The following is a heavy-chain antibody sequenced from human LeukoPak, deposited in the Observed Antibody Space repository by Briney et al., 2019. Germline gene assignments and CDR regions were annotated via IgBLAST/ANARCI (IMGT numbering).Heavy chain of an antibody. V-gene: IGHV3-48*01. CDR1: GFTFSSYS. D-gene: IGHD2/OR15-2a*01. CDR2: ISSSSTSI. CDR3: VRAASGALSSFDY. Sequence: GSLRLSCAASGFTFSSYSTNWVRQAPGKGLEWISYISSSSTSIYYADSVKGRFTISRDNVKNSLYLQMNSLRVEDTALYYCVRAASGALSSFDYWGQGTLVTVSS. J-gene: IGHJ4*02.